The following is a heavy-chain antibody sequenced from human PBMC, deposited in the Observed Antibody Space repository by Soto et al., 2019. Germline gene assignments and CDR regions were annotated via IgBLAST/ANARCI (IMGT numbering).Heavy chain of an antibody. J-gene: IGHJ4*02. CDR1: GYTFTSYG. D-gene: IGHD3-22*01. CDR2: ISAYNGNT. CDR3: ARDGDRIVGAVVTIFDY. V-gene: IGHV1-18*01. Sequence: ASVKVSCKASGYTFTSYGISWVRQAPGQGLEWMGWISAYNGNTNYAQKLQGRVTMTTDTSTSTAYMELRSLRSDDTAVYYCARDGDRIVGAVVTIFDYWGQGTLVTVSS.